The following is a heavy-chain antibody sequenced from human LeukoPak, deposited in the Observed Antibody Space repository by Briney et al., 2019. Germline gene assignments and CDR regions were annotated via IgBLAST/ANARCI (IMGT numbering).Heavy chain of an antibody. Sequence: ASVKVSCKASGGTFSSYAISWVRQAPGPGLEWMGGIIPIFGTATYAQQFQGSVTITADESTSTAYMELRSLRSEDTAVYSCARDSGYDSRTMDYWNQGTLVTVSS. J-gene: IGHJ4*02. CDR3: ARDSGYDSRTMDY. V-gene: IGHV1-69*13. D-gene: IGHD5-12*01. CDR2: IIPIFGTA. CDR1: GGTFSSYA.